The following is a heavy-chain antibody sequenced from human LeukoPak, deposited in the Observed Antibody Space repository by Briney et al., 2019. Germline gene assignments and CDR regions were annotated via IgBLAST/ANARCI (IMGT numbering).Heavy chain of an antibody. CDR1: GFTFSTYS. J-gene: IGHJ4*02. V-gene: IGHV3-21*01. Sequence: PGGALRLSCAASGFTFSTYSMNWVRQAPGKGLEWVSSINTSSSYIYYADSVKGRFTISRDNAKNSLYLQMNSLRAEDTAVYYCVGAVAGPLGYWGQGTLVTVSS. CDR3: VGAVAGPLGY. D-gene: IGHD6-13*01. CDR2: INTSSSYI.